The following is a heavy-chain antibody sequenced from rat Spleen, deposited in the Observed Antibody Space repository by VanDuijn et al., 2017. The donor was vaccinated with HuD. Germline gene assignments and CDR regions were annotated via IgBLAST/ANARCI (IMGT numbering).Heavy chain of an antibody. J-gene: IGHJ3*01. CDR2: MWAGGGT. Sequence: VSWVRQPPGKSLVWMGAMWAGGGTNYDSAVQSRLTISRDTSKSQVFLKMDSLQTEDTATYFCTRESLPGFNSHWFLSWGQGTLVTVSS. CDR3: TRESLPGFNSHWFLS. V-gene: IGHV2-15*01. D-gene: IGHD1-4*01.